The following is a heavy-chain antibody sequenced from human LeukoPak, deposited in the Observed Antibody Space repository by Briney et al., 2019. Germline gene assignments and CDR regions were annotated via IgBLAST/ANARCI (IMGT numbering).Heavy chain of an antibody. D-gene: IGHD3-10*01. J-gene: IGHJ4*02. CDR2: IYTSGST. V-gene: IGHV4-61*02. CDR3: ARVMGGFTIDY. Sequence: SQTLSLTCTVSGGSISSGSYYWSWIRQPAGKGLEWIGRIYTSGSTNYNPSLKSRVTISVDTSKNQFSLKLSSMTAADTAVYYCARVMGGFTIDYWGQGTLVTVSP. CDR1: GGSISSGSYY.